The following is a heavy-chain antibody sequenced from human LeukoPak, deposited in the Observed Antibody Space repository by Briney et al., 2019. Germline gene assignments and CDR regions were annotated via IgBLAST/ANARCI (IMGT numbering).Heavy chain of an antibody. CDR2: ISAYNGNK. Sequence: ASVKVSCKASGYTFTSYGISWVRQAPGQGLEWMEWISAYNGNKNHPQKLQGRVTMTTDTSTSTAYMDLRSLGADDTDVYYCARVDSGSLRGRNWFCPWGQGTLVTVSS. CDR3: ARVDSGSLRGRNWFCP. V-gene: IGHV1-18*01. D-gene: IGHD1-26*01. CDR1: GYTFTSYG. J-gene: IGHJ5*02.